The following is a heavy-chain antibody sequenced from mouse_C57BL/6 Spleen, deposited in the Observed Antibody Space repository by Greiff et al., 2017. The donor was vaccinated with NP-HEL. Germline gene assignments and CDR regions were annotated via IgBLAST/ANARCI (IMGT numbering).Heavy chain of an antibody. D-gene: IGHD1-1*01. V-gene: IGHV5-17*01. J-gene: IGHJ1*03. Sequence: EVMLVESGGGLVKPGGSLKLSCAASGFTFSDYGMHWVRQAPEKGLEWVAYISSGSSTIYYADTVKGRFTISRDNAKNTLFLQMTSLRSEDTAMYYCARDYYGSSWYFDGWGTGTTVTVSS. CDR1: GFTFSDYG. CDR2: ISSGSSTI. CDR3: ARDYYGSSWYFDG.